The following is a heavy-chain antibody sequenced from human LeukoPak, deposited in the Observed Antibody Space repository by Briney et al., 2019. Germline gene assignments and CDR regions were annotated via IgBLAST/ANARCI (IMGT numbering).Heavy chain of an antibody. CDR3: AGGSVVVVAATSTVTTGGMDY. J-gene: IGHJ4*02. D-gene: IGHD2-15*01. V-gene: IGHV1-69*13. Sequence: ASVKVSCKASGGTFSSYAISWVRQAPGQGLEWMGGIIPIFGTANYAQKFQGRVTITADESTSTAYMELSSLRSEDTAAYYCAGGSVVVVAATSTVTTGGMDYWGQGTLVTVSS. CDR2: IIPIFGTA. CDR1: GGTFSSYA.